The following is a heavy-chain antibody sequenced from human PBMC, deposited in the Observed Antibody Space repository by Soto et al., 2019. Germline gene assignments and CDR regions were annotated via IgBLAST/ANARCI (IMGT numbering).Heavy chain of an antibody. CDR3: AKDATRTLLLGMDV. CDR2: IGGGGDGT. J-gene: IGHJ6*02. V-gene: IGHV3-43*02. D-gene: IGHD1-1*01. Sequence: PGGSLRLSCAASGFTFGNYAMSWVRQAPGKGLEWVASIGGGGDGTYYAASVKGRFTISRDNSKNSLYLQMNSLRTEDTALYYCAKDATRTLLLGMDVWGQGTTVTVSS. CDR1: GFTFGNYA.